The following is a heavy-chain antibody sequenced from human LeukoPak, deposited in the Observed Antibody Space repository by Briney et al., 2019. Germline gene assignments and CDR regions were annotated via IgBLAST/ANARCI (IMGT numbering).Heavy chain of an antibody. J-gene: IGHJ6*03. V-gene: IGHV4-4*09. CDR1: GGSLNNYH. D-gene: IGHD2-2*01. Sequence: SETLSLTCTVSGGSLNNYHWSWIRQSPGKGMEWIGYIYTGGTTAYNPSLQSRVTISLDMSKNRFSLELSSVTAADTAEHFCARRAMSYYYMDVWGKGTTVTVSS. CDR2: IYTGGTT. CDR3: ARRAMSYYYMDV.